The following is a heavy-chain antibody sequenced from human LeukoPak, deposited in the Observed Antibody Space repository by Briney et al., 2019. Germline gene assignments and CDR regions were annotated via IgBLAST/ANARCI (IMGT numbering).Heavy chain of an antibody. CDR2: IWYDGSNK. CDR1: GFTFSSYG. D-gene: IGHD6-13*01. CDR3: AKGRMAAAGTFGY. Sequence: PGGSLRLSCAASGFTFSSYGMHWVRQAPGKGLEWVAVIWYDGSNKYYADSVKGRFTISRDNSKNTLYLQMDSLRAEDTAVYYCAKGRMAAAGTFGYWGQGTLVTVSS. J-gene: IGHJ4*02. V-gene: IGHV3-33*06.